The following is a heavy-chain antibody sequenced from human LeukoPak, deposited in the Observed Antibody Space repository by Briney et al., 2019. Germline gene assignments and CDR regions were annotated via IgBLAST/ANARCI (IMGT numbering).Heavy chain of an antibody. J-gene: IGHJ4*02. V-gene: IGHV4-31*03. CDR1: GGSISSGGYY. CDR2: IYCSGST. CDR3: ATRRGYSYGTYDY. Sequence: SETLSLTCTVSGGSISSGGYYWSWIRQHPGKGLEWTGYIYCSGSTYYNPSLKSRVTISVDMSKNQFSLKLTSVTAADTAVYYCATRRGYSYGTYDYWGQGTLVTVSS. D-gene: IGHD5-18*01.